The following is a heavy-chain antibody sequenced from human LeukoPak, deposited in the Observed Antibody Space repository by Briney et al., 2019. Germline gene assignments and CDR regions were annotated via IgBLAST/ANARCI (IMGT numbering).Heavy chain of an antibody. D-gene: IGHD4-23*01. J-gene: IGHJ5*01. Sequence: KASETLSLTCAVPGYPLGRNYFWGWVRQPPGKRLEWIGRIYGSESTTYNPSLMNRVTISVDTSRNHLSLQLTSATAADTAVYYCARYDSRGSASTRFDSWGQGILVTISS. CDR3: ARYDSRGSASTRFDS. V-gene: IGHV4-38-2*01. CDR2: IYGSEST. CDR1: GYPLGRNYF.